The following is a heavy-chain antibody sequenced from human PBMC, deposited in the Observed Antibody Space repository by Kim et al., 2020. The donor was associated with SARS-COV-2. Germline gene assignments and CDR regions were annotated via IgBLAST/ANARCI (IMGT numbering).Heavy chain of an antibody. D-gene: IGHD3-10*01. CDR3: ARPSSSHFDF. CDR1: GFIFRNFG. CDR2: ISNDGTTA. Sequence: GGSLRLSCAASGFIFRNFGMHWVRQAPGKGLEWVAFISNDGTTAIYADSVRGRFTISRDYSENKLYLQMDSLSAGDTAVYYCARPSSSHFDFWGQGTLVTVST. J-gene: IGHJ4*02. V-gene: IGHV3-33*05.